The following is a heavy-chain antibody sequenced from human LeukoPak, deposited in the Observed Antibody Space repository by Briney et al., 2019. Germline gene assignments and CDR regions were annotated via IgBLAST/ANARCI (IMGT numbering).Heavy chain of an antibody. Sequence: GGSLRLSCAASGFTFSDYYMSWIRQAPGKGLEWVSYISSSGSTIYCADSVKGRFTISRDNAKNSLYLQMNSLRAEDTAVYYCARDLAAAALGFDYWGQGTLVTVSS. V-gene: IGHV3-11*01. CDR2: ISSSGSTI. J-gene: IGHJ4*02. CDR1: GFTFSDYY. CDR3: ARDLAAAALGFDY. D-gene: IGHD6-13*01.